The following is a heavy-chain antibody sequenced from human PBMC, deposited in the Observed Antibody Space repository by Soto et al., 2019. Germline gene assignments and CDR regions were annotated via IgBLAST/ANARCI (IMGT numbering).Heavy chain of an antibody. CDR3: ARLHYSKLLGGLEP. CDR1: GVTLSYYG. Sequence: GGSLRLSCVASGVTLSYYGMHWVRQSPGKGLEWVADICNHGNNAYHADSVKGRFSVSRDNARNTVYLQMNRLRAEDKAVYYFARLHYSKLLGGLEPWGRGTLVTVSS. CDR2: ICNHGNNA. J-gene: IGHJ5*02. V-gene: IGHV3-33*01. D-gene: IGHD6-13*01.